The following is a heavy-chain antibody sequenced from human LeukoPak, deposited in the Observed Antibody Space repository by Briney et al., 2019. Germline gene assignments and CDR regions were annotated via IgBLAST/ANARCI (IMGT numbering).Heavy chain of an antibody. D-gene: IGHD3-16*02. CDR2: IYSGGST. CDR3: ARDYREGPFDY. CDR1: EFSVGSNY. J-gene: IGHJ4*02. V-gene: IGHV3-66*01. Sequence: PGGSLRLSCAASEFSVGSNYMTWVRQAPGKGLEWVSLIYSGGSTYYADSVTGRFTISRDNSKNTLYLQMNSLRAEDTAVYYCARDYREGPFDYWGQGTLVTVSS.